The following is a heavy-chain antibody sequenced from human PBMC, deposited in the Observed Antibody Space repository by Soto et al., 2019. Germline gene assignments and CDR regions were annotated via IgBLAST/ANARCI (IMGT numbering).Heavy chain of an antibody. Sequence: PSETLSLTCTVSGGSISNYYWTWIRQPPGKGLEWIGYISYSGSTNYNPSLKSRVTISVDTYKNQFSLKPSSVTAADTAVYYCARGWEYYYDSSCYLLGGYYFDYWGQRTLVTVSS. CDR3: ARGWEYYYDSSCYLLGGYYFDY. D-gene: IGHD3-22*01. CDR2: ISYSGST. V-gene: IGHV4-59*01. CDR1: GGSISNYY. J-gene: IGHJ4*02.